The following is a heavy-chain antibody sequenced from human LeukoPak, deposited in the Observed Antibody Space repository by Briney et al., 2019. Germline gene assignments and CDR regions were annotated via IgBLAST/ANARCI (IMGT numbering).Heavy chain of an antibody. CDR3: VSHWNYNWFDP. V-gene: IGHV4-39*01. D-gene: IGHD1-7*01. J-gene: IGHJ5*02. Sequence: SETLSLTCTVSGGSIGSSAHYWGWIRQPPGKGLEWIGTIYDSGSTYYNPSLKSRVTISVDTSKNQFSLKLSSVTAADTAVYSCVSHWNYNWFDPWGQGTLVTVSS. CDR2: IYDSGST. CDR1: GGSIGSSAHY.